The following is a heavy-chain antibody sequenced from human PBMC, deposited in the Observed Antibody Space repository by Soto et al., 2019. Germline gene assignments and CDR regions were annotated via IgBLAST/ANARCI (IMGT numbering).Heavy chain of an antibody. J-gene: IGHJ6*02. CDR3: ARLEVLGSYLYYYYAMEV. CDR1: GYSFTSYC. CDR2: IYPGDSDT. Sequence: GQSLKISCKASGYSFTSYCIGWVRQMPGKGLEWMGIIYPGDSDTRYSPSFQRQVTISAAKSISTAYLQWSSLKASDTAIYYCARLEVLGSYLYYYYAMEVWGQGTTVTV. D-gene: IGHD2-21*01. V-gene: IGHV5-51*01.